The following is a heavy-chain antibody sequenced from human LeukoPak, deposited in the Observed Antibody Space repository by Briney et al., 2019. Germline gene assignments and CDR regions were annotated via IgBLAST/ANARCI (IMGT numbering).Heavy chain of an antibody. D-gene: IGHD2-15*01. V-gene: IGHV4-34*01. CDR3: ARYCSGGSCYGMDV. J-gene: IGHJ6*04. Sequence: SETLSLTCAVYGGSFSGYYWSWLRQPPGKGLEWIREINHSGSTNYNPSLKSRVTISVDTSKNRFSLKLSSVTAADTAVYYCARYCSGGSCYGMDVWGKGTTVTVSS. CDR1: GGSFSGYY. CDR2: INHSGST.